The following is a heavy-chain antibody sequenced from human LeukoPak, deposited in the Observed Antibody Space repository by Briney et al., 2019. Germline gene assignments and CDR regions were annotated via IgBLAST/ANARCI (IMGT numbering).Heavy chain of an antibody. J-gene: IGHJ4*02. V-gene: IGHV3-21*01. CDR3: AKVETIFGVVIPPFGYFDY. CDR2: IDSRGSYI. CDR1: GFTLSSYS. Sequence: GGSLRLSCAASGFTLSSYSMNWVRQAPGMGLEWVSSIDSRGSYIYYADSVKGRFTISRDNAKNSLYLQMNSLRAEDTAVYYCAKVETIFGVVIPPFGYFDYWGQGTLVTVSS. D-gene: IGHD3-3*01.